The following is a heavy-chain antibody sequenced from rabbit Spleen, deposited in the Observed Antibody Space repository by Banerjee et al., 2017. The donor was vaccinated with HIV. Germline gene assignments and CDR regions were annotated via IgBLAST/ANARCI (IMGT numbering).Heavy chain of an antibody. CDR2: IDTRVGDT. D-gene: IGHD1-1*01. V-gene: IGHV1S45*01. J-gene: IGHJ2*01. CDR3: ARNYVNVFDP. CDR1: GFSFSSNW. Sequence: LEESGGGLVKPGGTLTLTCTVSGFSFSSNWICWVRQAPGKGLEWIACIDTRVGDTDYANRPKGRFTIYKASSTTVTLKMTSLTAADTATYFCARNYVNVFDPWGPGTLVTVS.